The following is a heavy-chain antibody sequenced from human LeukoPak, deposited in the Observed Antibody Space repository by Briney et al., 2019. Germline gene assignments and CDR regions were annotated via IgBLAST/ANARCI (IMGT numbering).Heavy chain of an antibody. CDR2: MYYSGVT. D-gene: IGHD2-21*02. CDR1: GDSLTSNNYF. J-gene: IGHJ4*02. CDR3: ARRSFCAGDCLCLDY. Sequence: SETLSLTCIVSGDSLTSNNYFWGWIRQSPGKGLEWLGSMYYSGVTYYSPSFKSGVTMSLDTSNNQFSLRLNSVTAADPAVYYCARRSFCAGDCLCLDYWGQGILVTVSS. V-gene: IGHV4-39*01.